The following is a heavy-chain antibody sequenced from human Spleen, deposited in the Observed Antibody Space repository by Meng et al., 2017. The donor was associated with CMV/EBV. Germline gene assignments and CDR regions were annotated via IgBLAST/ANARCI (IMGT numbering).Heavy chain of an antibody. CDR3: ARQLGAAVAGTNQVWYFDL. CDR1: SFSGYY. D-gene: IGHD6-19*01. CDR2: INHSGST. Sequence: SFSGYYSSLIRQHPGKGLAWIGEINHSGSTNYHPSLTRRVTISLDTSTNQFSLKLTSVTAADTAVYYCARQLGAAVAGTNQVWYFDLWGRGTLVTVSS. J-gene: IGHJ2*01. V-gene: IGHV4-34*01.